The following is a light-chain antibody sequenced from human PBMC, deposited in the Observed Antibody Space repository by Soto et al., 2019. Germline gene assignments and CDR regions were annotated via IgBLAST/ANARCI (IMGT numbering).Light chain of an antibody. CDR2: KDS. CDR3: YSASDNNWV. J-gene: IGLJ3*02. Sequence: SYELTQPSSVSVSPGQTARITCSGDILSKRYGRWFQQKPGQAPVLVIYKDSERPSGIPERISGSSSGTTVTLTISGAQVEDEADYYCYSASDNNWVFGGGTKLTVL. CDR1: ILSKRY. V-gene: IGLV3-27*01.